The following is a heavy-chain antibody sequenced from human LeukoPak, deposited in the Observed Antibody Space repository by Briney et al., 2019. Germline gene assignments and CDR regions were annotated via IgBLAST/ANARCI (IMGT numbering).Heavy chain of an antibody. CDR3: ATYWKDILTGYYMNWSDP. V-gene: IGHV1-24*01. CDR2: FDPEDGET. CDR1: GYTLTELS. J-gene: IGHJ5*02. Sequence: ASVKVSCKVSGYTLTELSMHWVRQAPGKGLEWMGGFDPEDGETIYAQKFQGRVTMTEDTSTDTAYMELSSLRSEDTAVYYCATYWKDILTGYYMNWSDPWGQGTLVTVSS. D-gene: IGHD3-9*01.